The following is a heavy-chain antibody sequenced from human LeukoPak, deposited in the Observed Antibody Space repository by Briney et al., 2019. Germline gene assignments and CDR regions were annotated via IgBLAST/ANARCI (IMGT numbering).Heavy chain of an antibody. J-gene: IGHJ2*01. CDR2: IYYSGST. D-gene: IGHD6-19*01. V-gene: IGHV4-59*12. CDR3: ARENYSSGWSHWYFDL. Sequence: TSETLSLTCTVSGGSISSYYWSWIRQPPGKGLEWIGYIYYSGSTNYNPSLKSRVTISVDTSKNQFSLQLNSVSPEDTAVYYCARENYSSGWSHWYFDLWGRGTLVTVSS. CDR1: GGSISSYY.